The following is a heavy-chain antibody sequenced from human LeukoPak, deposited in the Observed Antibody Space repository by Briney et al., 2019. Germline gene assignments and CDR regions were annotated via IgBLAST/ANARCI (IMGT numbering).Heavy chain of an antibody. CDR2: ISSSGSTI. Sequence: GGSPRLSCAASGFTFSSYEMNWVRQAPGKGLEWVSYISSSGSTIYYADSVKGRFTISRDNAKNSLYLQMNSLRAEDTAVYYCARDATRYQLLRGGWYFDLWGRGTLVTVSS. CDR1: GFTFSSYE. J-gene: IGHJ2*01. CDR3: ARDATRYQLLRGGWYFDL. D-gene: IGHD2-2*01. V-gene: IGHV3-48*03.